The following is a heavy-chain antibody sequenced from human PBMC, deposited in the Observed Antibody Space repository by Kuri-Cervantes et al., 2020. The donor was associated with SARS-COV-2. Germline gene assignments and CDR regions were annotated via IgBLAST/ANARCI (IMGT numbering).Heavy chain of an antibody. V-gene: IGHV1-2*02. Sequence: ASVKVSCKGSGYTFTGYYMHWVRQAPGQGLEWMGWINPNSGGTNYAQKFQGRVTMTRDTSISTAYMELSRLRSDDTAVYYCARGWSGYSLDPPHFDYWGQGTLVTSPQ. J-gene: IGHJ4*02. CDR1: GYTFTGYY. CDR3: ARGWSGYSLDPPHFDY. CDR2: INPNSGGT. D-gene: IGHD3-3*01.